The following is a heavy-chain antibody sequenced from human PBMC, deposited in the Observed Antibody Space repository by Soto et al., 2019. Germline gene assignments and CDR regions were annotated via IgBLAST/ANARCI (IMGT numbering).Heavy chain of an antibody. CDR2: IYYNGST. D-gene: IGHD6-6*01. CDR1: GGSISNYY. V-gene: IGHV4-59*01. Sequence: QVQLQESGPGLVKPSETLSLTCTVSGGSISNYYWSWIRQPPGKGLEWIGYIYYNGSTNYNPSLKSRVTIPVDTSKNQFSLRLYSVTAADTAVYYCARDSSSSDLYYFYGMDVWGQGTTVTVSS. CDR3: ARDSSSSDLYYFYGMDV. J-gene: IGHJ6*02.